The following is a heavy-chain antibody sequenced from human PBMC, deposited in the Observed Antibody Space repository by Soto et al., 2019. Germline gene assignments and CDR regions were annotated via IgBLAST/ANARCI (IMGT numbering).Heavy chain of an antibody. CDR2: IIPIFGTA. CDR3: AREGRYCSGGSCYSPDAFDI. D-gene: IGHD2-15*01. J-gene: IGHJ3*02. Sequence: VASVKVSCKASGGTFSSYAISWVRQAPGQGLEWMGGIIPIFGTANYAQKFQGRVTITADKSTSTAYMELSSLRSEDTAVYYCAREGRYCSGGSCYSPDAFDIWGQGTMVTV. CDR1: GGTFSSYA. V-gene: IGHV1-69*06.